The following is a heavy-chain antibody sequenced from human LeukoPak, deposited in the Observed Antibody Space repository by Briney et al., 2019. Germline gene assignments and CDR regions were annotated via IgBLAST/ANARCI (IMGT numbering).Heavy chain of an antibody. CDR2: MYNTGST. J-gene: IGHJ4*02. D-gene: IGHD3-3*01. CDR3: ARAGGFFSPFGY. V-gene: IGHV4-59*12. CDR1: GGSISSYH. Sequence: PSETLSLTCTVSGGSISSYHWTWMRQAPGKGLEWIGYMYNTGSTNYNPSPKSRVTISAETSKNQFSLKLTSVTAADTAVYYCARAGGFFSPFGYWGQGTLVTVSS.